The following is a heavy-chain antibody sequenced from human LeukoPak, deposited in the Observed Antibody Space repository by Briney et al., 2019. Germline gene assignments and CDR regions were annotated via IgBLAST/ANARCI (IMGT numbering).Heavy chain of an antibody. CDR3: ARHLIAVAGPFDY. CDR1: GGSIRGYY. CDR2: IYYSGST. V-gene: IGHV4-59*08. D-gene: IGHD6-19*01. Sequence: SETLSLTCTVSGGSIRGYYWSWVRQPPGKGLEWIGCIYYSGSTNYNPSLKSRVTISVDTSKNQFSLKLSSVTAADTAVYFCARHLIAVAGPFDYWGQGTLVTVSS. J-gene: IGHJ4*02.